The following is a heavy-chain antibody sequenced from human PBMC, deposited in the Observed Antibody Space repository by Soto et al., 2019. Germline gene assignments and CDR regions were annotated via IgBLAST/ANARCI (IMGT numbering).Heavy chain of an antibody. CDR3: VRARIDY. CDR2: IKEDGSEK. Sequence: EVQLVESGGDLVQPGGSLRLSCAASGFTFNKYWMTWVRQAPGKGLEWVATIKEDGSEKYYGDSVKGRFTISRDNAKNSVFLQMNSLRVEDTAVYYCVRARIDYWGQGILVTVSS. J-gene: IGHJ4*02. CDR1: GFTFNKYW. V-gene: IGHV3-7*03.